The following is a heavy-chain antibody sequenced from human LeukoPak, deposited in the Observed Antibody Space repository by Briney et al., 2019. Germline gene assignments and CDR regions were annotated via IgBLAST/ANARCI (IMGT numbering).Heavy chain of an antibody. CDR1: GYTFTSYG. D-gene: IGHD6-13*01. CDR3: ARKAAAGLNFDY. CDR2: ISAYNGNT. J-gene: IGHJ4*02. Sequence: GASVKVSCKASGYTFTSYGISWVRQAPGQGLEWMGWISAYNGNTNYAQKLQGRVTMTRDTSISTAYMELSRLRSDDTAVYYCARKAAAGLNFDYWGQGTLVTVSS. V-gene: IGHV1-18*01.